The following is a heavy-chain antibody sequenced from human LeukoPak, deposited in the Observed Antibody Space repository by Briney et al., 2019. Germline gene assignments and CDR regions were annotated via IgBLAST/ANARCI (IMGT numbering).Heavy chain of an antibody. CDR1: GFTFSSYW. Sequence: GGSLRLSCAASGFTFSSYWMSWVRQAPGKGLEWVANIKQDGSDQYYVDSVKGRFTISRDNSKNSLYLQMNSLRAEDTAVYYCARVTGSNRAFGIWGQGTMVTVSS. V-gene: IGHV3-7*01. J-gene: IGHJ3*02. CDR2: IKQDGSDQ. CDR3: ARVTGSNRAFGI. D-gene: IGHD3-10*01.